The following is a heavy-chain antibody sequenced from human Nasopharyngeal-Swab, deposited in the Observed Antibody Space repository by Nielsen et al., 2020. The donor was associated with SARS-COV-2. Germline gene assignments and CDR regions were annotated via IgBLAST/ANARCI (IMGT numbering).Heavy chain of an antibody. CDR3: TRDNGTYNWFDP. CDR2: IDKKANNYAT. Sequence: GASLKLSCAGSGFIFGDCAIRWVSQSSAKGLEWVAHIDKKANNYATEYAASVKGRFTISRDDSSNMAYLQMNRLNTEDTAVYYCTRDNGTYNWFDPWGQGALVTVSS. CDR1: GFIFGDCA. V-gene: IGHV3-73*01. J-gene: IGHJ5*02. D-gene: IGHD3-10*01.